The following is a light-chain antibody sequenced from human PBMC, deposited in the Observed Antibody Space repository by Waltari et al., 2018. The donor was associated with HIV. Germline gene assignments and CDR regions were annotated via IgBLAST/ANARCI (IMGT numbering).Light chain of an antibody. CDR2: AAS. Sequence: ETVMTQSPATLSVSPGERATLSCRASQNGNIKLAWYQHKPGQAPRLLIYAASTRATNIPASFSGSGSGTEFTLTISSLQSEDVAVYYCQQYDTWPLTFGGGTKVEI. J-gene: IGKJ4*01. CDR3: QQYDTWPLT. CDR1: QNGNIK. V-gene: IGKV3D-15*01.